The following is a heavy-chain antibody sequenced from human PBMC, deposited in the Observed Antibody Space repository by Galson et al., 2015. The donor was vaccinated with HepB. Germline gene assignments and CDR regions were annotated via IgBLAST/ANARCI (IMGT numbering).Heavy chain of an antibody. V-gene: IGHV1-3*01. Sequence: SVKVSCKASGYTFTSYAMHWVRQAPGQRLEWMGWINAGNGNTKYSQKFQGRVTITRDTSASTAYMELSSLRSEDTAVYYCARVTLGPRGWWTGGHFDYWGQGTLVTVSS. CDR1: GYTFTSYA. CDR2: INAGNGNT. D-gene: IGHD6-19*01. J-gene: IGHJ4*02. CDR3: ARVTLGPRGWWTGGHFDY.